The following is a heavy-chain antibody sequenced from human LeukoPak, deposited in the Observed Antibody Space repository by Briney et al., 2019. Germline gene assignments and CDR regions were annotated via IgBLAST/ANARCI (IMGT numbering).Heavy chain of an antibody. CDR3: VKGRDYYMDV. Sequence: GGSLRLSCAASGFTFRDYGMHWVRQGPGKGLEWVAFIRYDGTEKYYPDSVKGRFTISRDNSKNTLYLQMNSLRPEDTAVYYCVKGRDYYMDVWGKGTTVTISS. CDR1: GFTFRDYG. CDR2: IRYDGTEK. J-gene: IGHJ6*03. V-gene: IGHV3-30*02.